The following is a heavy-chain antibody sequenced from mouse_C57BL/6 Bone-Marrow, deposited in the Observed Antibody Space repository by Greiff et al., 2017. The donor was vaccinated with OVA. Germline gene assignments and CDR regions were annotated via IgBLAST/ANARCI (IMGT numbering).Heavy chain of an antibody. Sequence: QVTLKESGAELARPGASVKLSCKASGYTFTSYGISWVKQRTGQGLEWIGEIYPRRGNTYYNEKFKGKATLTADKSSSTAYMELRSLTSEDSAVYFCARYPAYWGQGTLVTVSA. V-gene: IGHV1-81*01. J-gene: IGHJ3*01. CDR1: GYTFTSYG. CDR2: IYPRRGNT. CDR3: ARYPAY.